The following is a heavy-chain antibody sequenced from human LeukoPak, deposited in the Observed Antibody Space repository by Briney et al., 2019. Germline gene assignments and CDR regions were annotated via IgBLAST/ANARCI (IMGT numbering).Heavy chain of an antibody. Sequence: GGSLRLSCAASGFTFSSYAMSWVRQAPGKGLEWVSAISGSGGSTYYADSVKGRFTISRDNSKNTLYLQMNSLRAEDTAVYYCAKDPSRYYYDSSGGLDYWGQGTLVTVSS. CDR1: GFTFSSYA. V-gene: IGHV3-23*01. J-gene: IGHJ4*02. D-gene: IGHD3-22*01. CDR3: AKDPSRYYYDSSGGLDY. CDR2: ISGSGGST.